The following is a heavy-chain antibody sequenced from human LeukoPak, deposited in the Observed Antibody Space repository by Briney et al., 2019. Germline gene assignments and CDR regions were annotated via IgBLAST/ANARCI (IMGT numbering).Heavy chain of an antibody. Sequence: QPGRSLRLSCAASGFSFSTFGMHWARRAPGKGLEWVAVIWNDGSKKFYAESVKGRFPISRDNSQNTLYLQMNRLRAEDTAVYYCGRDSLGGDYWGQGTLVTVSS. CDR3: GRDSLGGDY. D-gene: IGHD3-16*01. J-gene: IGHJ4*02. CDR2: IWNDGSKK. CDR1: GFSFSTFG. V-gene: IGHV3-33*08.